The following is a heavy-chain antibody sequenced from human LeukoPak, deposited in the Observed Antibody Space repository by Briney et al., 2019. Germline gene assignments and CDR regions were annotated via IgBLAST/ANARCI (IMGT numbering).Heavy chain of an antibody. V-gene: IGHV3-48*01. CDR1: GFTFSSYS. CDR2: ISSSSTI. CDR3: ASAGSGAFDI. J-gene: IGHJ3*02. D-gene: IGHD2-15*01. Sequence: GGSLRLSCAASGFTFSSYSMNWVRQAPGKGLEWVSYISSSSTIYYADSVKGRFTISRDNAKNSLYLQMNSLRAEDTAVYYCASAGSGAFDIWGQGTMVTVSS.